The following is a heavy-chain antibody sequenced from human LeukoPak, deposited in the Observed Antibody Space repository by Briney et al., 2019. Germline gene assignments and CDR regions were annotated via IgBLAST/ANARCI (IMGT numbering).Heavy chain of an antibody. V-gene: IGHV3-23*01. CDR2: ISGSGGST. CDR3: AKGSEGSSGYYPPATFDY. D-gene: IGHD3-22*01. Sequence: GGSLRLSCAASGFTFSSYSMNWVRQAPGKGLEWVSAISGSGGSTYYADSVKGRFTISRDNSKNTLYLQMNSLRAEDTAVYYCAKGSEGSSGYYPPATFDYWGQGTLVTVSS. J-gene: IGHJ4*02. CDR1: GFTFSSYS.